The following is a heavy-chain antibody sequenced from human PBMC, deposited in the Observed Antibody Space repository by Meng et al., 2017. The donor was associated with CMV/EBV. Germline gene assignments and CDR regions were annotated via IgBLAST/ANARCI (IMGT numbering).Heavy chain of an antibody. CDR3: ARADYDSSGYYGWFDP. CDR2: IIPILGIA. J-gene: IGHJ5*02. D-gene: IGHD3-22*01. CDR1: GGTFSSYT. Sequence: SVKVSCKASGGTFSSYTISWVRQAPGQGLEWMGRIIPILGIANYAQKFQGRVTITADKSTSTAYMELSSLRSEDTAVYYCARADYDSSGYYGWFDPWGQGTLVTVSS. V-gene: IGHV1-69*02.